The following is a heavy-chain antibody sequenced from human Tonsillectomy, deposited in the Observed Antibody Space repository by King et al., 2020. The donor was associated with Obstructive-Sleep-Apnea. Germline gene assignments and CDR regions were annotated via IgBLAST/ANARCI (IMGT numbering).Heavy chain of an antibody. CDR2: INPNSGGT. V-gene: IGHV1-2*02. D-gene: IGHD3-10*01. Sequence: HVQLVESGAEVKKPGASVKVSCKASGYTFIGYYMHWVRQAPGQGLEWMGWINPNSGGTNYAQKFQGRVTVTRDTSISTAYMELNRLRSDDTAVYYCARALEGSYGSGSYSYGMDVWGQGTTVTVSS. J-gene: IGHJ6*02. CDR1: GYTFIGYY. CDR3: ARALEGSYGSGSYSYGMDV.